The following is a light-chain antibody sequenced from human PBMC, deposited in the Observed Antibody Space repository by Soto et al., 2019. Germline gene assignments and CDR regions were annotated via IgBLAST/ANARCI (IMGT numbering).Light chain of an antibody. Sequence: DIPMTQSPSTLSASVGDRVTITCRASQFVSTWLAWFQQKPGRAPKLLIYKASTLQSGVPSRFSGSGSETEFTLTISSLQPDDFATYYCQQYNTYPWTFGQGTRVEI. V-gene: IGKV1-5*03. CDR3: QQYNTYPWT. CDR2: KAS. J-gene: IGKJ1*01. CDR1: QFVSTW.